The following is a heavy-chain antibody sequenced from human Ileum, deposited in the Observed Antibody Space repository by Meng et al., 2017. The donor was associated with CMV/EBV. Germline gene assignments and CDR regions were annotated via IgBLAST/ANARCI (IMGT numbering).Heavy chain of an antibody. Sequence: GPGKGIVWVDTIKGKADVGTTEYVAVVKGSFLISRDESTSTVYLQTNSLKAAEPGVYYCGCGVPVYDSWGLGTLVTVSS. CDR3: GCGVPVYDS. D-gene: IGHD1-14*01. V-gene: IGHV3-15*01. J-gene: IGHJ5*01. CDR2: IKGKADVGTT.